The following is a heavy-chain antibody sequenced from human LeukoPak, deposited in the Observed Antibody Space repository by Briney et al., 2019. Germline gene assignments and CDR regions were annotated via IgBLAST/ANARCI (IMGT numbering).Heavy chain of an antibody. CDR1: GFTFSSYG. Sequence: GGSLRLSCAASGFTFSSYGMLWVRQAPGKGLEWVAVISYDGSNKYYADSVKGRFTISRDNSENTLYLQMNSLRAEDTAVYYCAKRGDYGGNSPFDYWGQGTLVTVSS. V-gene: IGHV3-30*18. J-gene: IGHJ4*02. CDR3: AKRGDYGGNSPFDY. CDR2: ISYDGSNK. D-gene: IGHD4-23*01.